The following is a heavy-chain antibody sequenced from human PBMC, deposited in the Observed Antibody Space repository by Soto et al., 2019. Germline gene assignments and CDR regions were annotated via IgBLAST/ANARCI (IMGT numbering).Heavy chain of an antibody. D-gene: IGHD6-19*01. J-gene: IGHJ4*02. CDR1: GAAVSVKTFY. V-gene: IGHV4-61*01. Sequence: SESLSLSCYVSGAAVSVKTFYWSWLLQAPGKRLEWNGYIYYSGTTNNNPSLKGRFIISVNTSKIQCSLKLNTVTTTDTALYYCARTTAVPNTLPSRYYFDYWSQGMFVTVSS. CDR2: IYYSGTT. CDR3: ARTTAVPNTLPSRYYFDY.